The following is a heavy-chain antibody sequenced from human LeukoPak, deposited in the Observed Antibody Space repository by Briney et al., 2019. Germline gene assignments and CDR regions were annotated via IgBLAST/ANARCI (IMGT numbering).Heavy chain of an antibody. J-gene: IGHJ4*02. V-gene: IGHV1-2*02. Sequence: APVKVSCKASGYTFTGYYMHWVRQAPGQGLEWMGWINPNSGGTNYAQKFQGRVTMTRDTSISTAYMELSRLRSDDTAVYYCASSITMIVVVTPAPNFDYWGQGTLVTVSS. CDR2: INPNSGGT. D-gene: IGHD3-22*01. CDR3: ASSITMIVVVTPAPNFDY. CDR1: GYTFTGYY.